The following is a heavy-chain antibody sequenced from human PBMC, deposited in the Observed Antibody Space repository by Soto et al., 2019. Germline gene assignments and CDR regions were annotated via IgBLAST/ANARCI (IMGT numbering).Heavy chain of an antibody. D-gene: IGHD3-9*01. CDR1: GFTFSNAW. V-gene: IGHV3-15*01. J-gene: IGHJ3*02. Sequence: GGSLRLSCAASGFTFSNAWMSWVRQAPGKGLEWVGRIKSKTDGGTTDYAAPVKGRFTISRDDSKNTLYLQMNSLKTEDTAVYYCTTDPLYYDILTGLLWSAFDIWGQGTMVTVSS. CDR3: TTDPLYYDILTGLLWSAFDI. CDR2: IKSKTDGGTT.